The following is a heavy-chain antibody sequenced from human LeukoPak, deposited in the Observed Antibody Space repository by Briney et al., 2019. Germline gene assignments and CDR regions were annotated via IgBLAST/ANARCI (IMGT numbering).Heavy chain of an antibody. V-gene: IGHV4-39*01. CDR3: ARQDCSSTSCYHGDDY. D-gene: IGHD2-2*01. CDR2: IYYSGST. Sequence: PSETLSLICTVSGGSISSSSYYWGWIRQPPGKGLEWIGSIYYSGSTYYNPSLKSRVTISVDTSKNQFSLKLSSVTAADTAVYYCARQDCSSTSCYHGDDYWGQGTLVTVSS. CDR1: GGSISSSSYY. J-gene: IGHJ4*02.